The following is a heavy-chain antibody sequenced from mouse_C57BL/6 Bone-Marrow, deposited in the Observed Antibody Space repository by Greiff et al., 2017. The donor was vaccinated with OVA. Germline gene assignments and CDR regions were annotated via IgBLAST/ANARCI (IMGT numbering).Heavy chain of an antibody. Sequence: VQLKQSGAELVRPGASVKLSCTASGFNIKDDYMHWVKQRPEQGLEWIGWIDPENGDTEYASKFQGKATITADTSSNTDYLQLSSLTSADTAVYYCTRLRPYWYFDVWGTGTTVTVSS. CDR2: IDPENGDT. D-gene: IGHD2-4*01. CDR3: TRLRPYWYFDV. J-gene: IGHJ1*03. V-gene: IGHV14-4*01. CDR1: GFNIKDDY.